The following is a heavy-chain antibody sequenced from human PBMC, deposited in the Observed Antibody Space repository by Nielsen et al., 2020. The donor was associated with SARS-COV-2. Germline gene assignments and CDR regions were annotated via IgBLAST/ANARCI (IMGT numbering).Heavy chain of an antibody. V-gene: IGHV4-34*01. CDR1: GGSFSGYY. D-gene: IGHD6-6*01. CDR3: ARGLGSSSPFDY. Sequence: SETLSLTCAVYGGSFSGYYWSWIRQPPGKGLEWIGEINHSGSTNYNPSLKSRVTISVDTSKNQFSLKLSSVTAADTAVYYCARGLGSSSPFDYWGQGTLVTVSS. J-gene: IGHJ4*02. CDR2: INHSGST.